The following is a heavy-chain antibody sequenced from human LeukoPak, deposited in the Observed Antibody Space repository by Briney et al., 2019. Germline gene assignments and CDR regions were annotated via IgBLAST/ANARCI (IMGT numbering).Heavy chain of an antibody. J-gene: IGHJ4*02. CDR3: ASKRPRIDPHRYFDY. V-gene: IGHV4-34*01. CDR2: INHSGST. Sequence: SETLSLTCAVWWRSFRGYFWIGIRQPPGKGLEWIGEINHSGSTNYNPSLKSRVTISVDTYKNQFSLKVTYLCDADRAVNFCASKRPRIDPHRYFDYWGQGTLVTVSS. D-gene: IGHD1-26*01. CDR1: WRSFRGYF.